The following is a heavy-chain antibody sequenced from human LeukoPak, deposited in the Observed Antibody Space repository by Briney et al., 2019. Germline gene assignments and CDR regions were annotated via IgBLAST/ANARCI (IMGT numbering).Heavy chain of an antibody. CDR1: GFTFSSYS. CDR2: ISSSSYI. CDR3: ARGSLGYCSGGSCRPLDY. D-gene: IGHD2-15*01. J-gene: IGHJ4*02. V-gene: IGHV3-21*01. Sequence: GSLRLSCAASGFTFSSYSMNWVRQAPGKGLEWVSSISSSSYIYYADSVKGRFTISRDNAKNSLYLQMSSLRAEDTAVYYCARGSLGYCSGGSCRPLDYWGQGTLVTVSS.